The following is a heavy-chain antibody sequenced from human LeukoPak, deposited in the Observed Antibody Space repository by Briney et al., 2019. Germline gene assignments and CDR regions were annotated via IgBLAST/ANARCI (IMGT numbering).Heavy chain of an antibody. CDR1: GFTFSSYS. CDR3: AKDLDPYITIWTPAELDP. D-gene: IGHD6-13*01. J-gene: IGHJ5*02. CDR2: ISSSSSYI. V-gene: IGHV3-21*01. Sequence: NTGGSLRLSCAASGFTFSSYSMNWVRQAPGKGLEWVSSISSSSSYIYYADSVRGRFTISRDNSKNTLYLQMNNLRTEDTAIYYCAKDLDPYITIWTPAELDPWGQGTLVTVSS.